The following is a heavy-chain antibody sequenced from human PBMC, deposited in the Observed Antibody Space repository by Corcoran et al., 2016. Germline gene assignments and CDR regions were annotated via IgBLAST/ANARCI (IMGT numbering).Heavy chain of an antibody. V-gene: IGHV1-2*02. CDR2: INPNSGGT. Sequence: QVQLVQSGAEVKKPGASVKVSCKASGYTFTGYYMHWVRQAHGPGLVWMGWINPNSGGTNYAQKFQGRVTMTRETSISTAYMELSRLRSDETAVYDCARDRRSGSYLRVWFDPWGQGTFVTVSS. D-gene: IGHD1-26*01. CDR3: ARDRRSGSYLRVWFDP. J-gene: IGHJ5*02. CDR1: GYTFTGYY.